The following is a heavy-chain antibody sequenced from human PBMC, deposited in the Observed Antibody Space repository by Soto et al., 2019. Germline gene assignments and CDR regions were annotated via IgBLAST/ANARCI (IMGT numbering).Heavy chain of an antibody. V-gene: IGHV4-30-2*01. D-gene: IGHD1-26*01. CDR3: ARSNSGNYYEVFDD. Sequence: SETLSLTCAVSGGSISSGGYSWSWMRQPPGKGLEWIGYIYHSGSTYYNPSLKSRVTISVDRSKNQFSLKLSSVTAADTAVYYCARSNSGNYYEVFDDWGQGTLVTVSS. CDR1: GGSISSGGYS. CDR2: IYHSGST. J-gene: IGHJ4*02.